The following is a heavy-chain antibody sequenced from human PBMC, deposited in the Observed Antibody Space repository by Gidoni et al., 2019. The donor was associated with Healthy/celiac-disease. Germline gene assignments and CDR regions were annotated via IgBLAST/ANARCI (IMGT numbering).Heavy chain of an antibody. V-gene: IGHV1-69*06. CDR3: XXGGXXXVVXXAAXXXYGXXV. D-gene: IGHD2-2*01. J-gene: IGHJ3*01. CDR2: IIPIFGTA. Sequence: QVQLVQSGAEVKKPGSSVKVXXKASGXTFSXXAPXXVRQAPGQGLEWMGGIIPIFGTANYAQKFQGRVTITADXSTXXAYMXXXSLXXXDTXXYYXXXGGXXXVVXXAAXXXYGXXVWG. CDR1: GXTFSXXA.